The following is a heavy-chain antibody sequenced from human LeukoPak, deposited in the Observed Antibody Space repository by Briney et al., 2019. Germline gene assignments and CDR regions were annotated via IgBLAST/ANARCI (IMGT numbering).Heavy chain of an antibody. D-gene: IGHD3-10*01. V-gene: IGHV3-64*01. CDR3: ARGHYYGSALYYFDY. J-gene: IGHJ4*02. Sequence: PGGSLRLSCAVSGFTFSTSFMHWVRQAPGQGLEYVSAISSSGGSTYYANSVRGRFTISRDNSKNTLYLQMGSLRAEDMAVYYCARGHYYGSALYYFDYWGQGTLVTVSS. CDR1: GFTFSTSF. CDR2: ISSSGGST.